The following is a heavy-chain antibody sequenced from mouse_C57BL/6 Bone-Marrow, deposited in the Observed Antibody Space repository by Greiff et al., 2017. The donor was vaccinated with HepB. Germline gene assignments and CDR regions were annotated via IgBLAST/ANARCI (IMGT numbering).Heavy chain of an antibody. D-gene: IGHD1-1*01. V-gene: IGHV7-1*01. Sequence: DVQLVESGGGLVQSGRSLRLSCATSGFTFSDFYMEWVRQAPGKGLEWIAASRNKANDYTTEYSASVKGRFIVSRDTSQSILYLQMNAQRAEDTAIYYCARDAYYGSSYDWYFDVWGTGTTVTVSS. J-gene: IGHJ1*03. CDR3: ARDAYYGSSYDWYFDV. CDR2: SRNKANDYTT. CDR1: GFTFSDFY.